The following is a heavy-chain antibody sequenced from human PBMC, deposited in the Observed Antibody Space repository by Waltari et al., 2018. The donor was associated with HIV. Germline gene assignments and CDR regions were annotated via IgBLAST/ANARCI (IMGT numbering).Heavy chain of an antibody. CDR1: GFSFRSHA. J-gene: IGHJ2*01. V-gene: IGHV3-23*01. D-gene: IGHD4-17*01. Sequence: EVQLLESGGGLVQPGGSLRLSCADSGFSFRSHAVSLVRQVPGKGVGGCIGIGGGATGTHYADPGKGRVHSSRDNSKSTIYLQMMSMTADDTAVDYCAKFRTTVPAVFYFDIWGRGALVTVSS. CDR2: IGGGATGT. CDR3: AKFRTTVPAVFYFDI.